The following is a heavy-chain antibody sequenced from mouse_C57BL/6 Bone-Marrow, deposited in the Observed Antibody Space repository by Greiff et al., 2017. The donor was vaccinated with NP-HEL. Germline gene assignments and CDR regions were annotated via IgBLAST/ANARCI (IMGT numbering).Heavy chain of an antibody. D-gene: IGHD1-1*01. CDR1: GYTFTDYY. Sequence: QVQLQQSGAELVRPGASVKLSCKASGYTFTDYYINWVKQRPGQGLEWIARIYPGSGNTYYNEKFKGKATLTADKSSSTAYMQLSSLPSEDSAVYFCACSTYYDGSGYVCYWDFGVWGTGTTVTGSS. J-gene: IGHJ1*03. CDR2: IYPGSGNT. CDR3: ACSTYYDGSGYVCYWDFGV. V-gene: IGHV1-76*01.